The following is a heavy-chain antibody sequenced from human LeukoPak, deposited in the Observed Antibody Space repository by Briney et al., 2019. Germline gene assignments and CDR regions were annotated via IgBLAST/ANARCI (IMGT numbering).Heavy chain of an antibody. CDR3: ARADIRAIASSGWYGFDY. J-gene: IGHJ4*02. CDR2: ISAYNGNT. D-gene: IGHD6-19*01. CDR1: GYTFNSYG. V-gene: IGHV1-18*01. Sequence: ASVKVSCKASGYTFNSYGISWVRQAPGQGLEWMGWISAYNGNTNYAQKVQGRVTMTTDTSTSTAYMELRSLRSGDTAVYYCARADIRAIASSGWYGFDYWGQGTLVTVSS.